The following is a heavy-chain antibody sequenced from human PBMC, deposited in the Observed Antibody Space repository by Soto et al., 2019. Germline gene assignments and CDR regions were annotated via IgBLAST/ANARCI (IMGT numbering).Heavy chain of an antibody. Sequence: QVQLVQSGAEVKKPGASVKVSCKTSGYTFTSYAIIWVRQATGQGLEWMGWISAFNGNTNYAQKLHGKVTMTTDTSTNTAYMELRSLTSDDTAVYYCARDAPPADDCGQGTLVTVSS. CDR1: GYTFTSYA. CDR3: ARDAPPADD. V-gene: IGHV1-18*01. CDR2: ISAFNGNT. J-gene: IGHJ4*02.